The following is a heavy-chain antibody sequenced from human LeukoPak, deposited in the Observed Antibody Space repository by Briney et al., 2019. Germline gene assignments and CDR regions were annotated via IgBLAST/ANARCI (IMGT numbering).Heavy chain of an antibody. Sequence: SVKVSCKASGGTFISYAISWVRQAPGQGLEWMGGIIPIFGTANYAQKFQGRVTITADESTSTAYMELSSLRSEDTAAYYCAREYSSGWYGDWFDPWGQGTLVTVSS. V-gene: IGHV1-69*01. CDR2: IIPIFGTA. J-gene: IGHJ5*02. D-gene: IGHD6-19*01. CDR1: GGTFISYA. CDR3: AREYSSGWYGDWFDP.